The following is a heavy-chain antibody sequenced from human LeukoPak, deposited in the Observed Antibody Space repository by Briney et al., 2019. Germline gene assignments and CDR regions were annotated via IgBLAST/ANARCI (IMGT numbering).Heavy chain of an antibody. J-gene: IGHJ4*02. CDR3: AREPGIAAVFDY. CDR1: GGTFSSYA. V-gene: IGHV1-69*04. CDR2: IIPILGIA. D-gene: IGHD6-13*01. Sequence: SVKVSCKASGGTFSSYAISWVRQAPGQGLEWMGRIIPILGIANYAQKFQGRVTITADESTSTAYMELSSLRSEDTAVYYCAREPGIAAVFDYWGQGTLVTVSS.